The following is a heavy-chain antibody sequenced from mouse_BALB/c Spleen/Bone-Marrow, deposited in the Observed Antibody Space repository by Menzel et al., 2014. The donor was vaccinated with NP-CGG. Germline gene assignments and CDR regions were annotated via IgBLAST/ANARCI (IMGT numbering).Heavy chain of an antibody. Sequence: VQLVESGAELARPGASVKMSCKASGYTFTSYTIHWVKQRPGQGLEWIGYINPTSGYTNYNQKFKDKATLTADKSSRTAYIQLTSLTSEDSAVYYCSLRVYKYDKGWYFDVWGAGTTVTVSS. V-gene: IGHV1-4*01. D-gene: IGHD2-14*01. J-gene: IGHJ1*01. CDR2: INPTSGYT. CDR1: GYTFTSYT. CDR3: SLRVYKYDKGWYFDV.